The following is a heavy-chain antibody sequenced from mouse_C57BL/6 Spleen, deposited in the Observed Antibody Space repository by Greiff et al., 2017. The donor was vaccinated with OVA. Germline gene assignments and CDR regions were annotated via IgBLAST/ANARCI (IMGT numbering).Heavy chain of an antibody. CDR1: GFTFSSYT. CDR3: ARPYYYGSSYYFDY. V-gene: IGHV5-9*01. J-gene: IGHJ2*01. Sequence: DVHLVESGGGLVKPGGSLKLSCAASGFTFSSYTMSWVRQTPEKRLEWVATISGGGGNTYYPDSVKGRFTISRDNAKNTLYLQMSSLRSEDTALYYCARPYYYGSSYYFDYWGQGTTLTVSS. CDR2: ISGGGGNT. D-gene: IGHD1-1*01.